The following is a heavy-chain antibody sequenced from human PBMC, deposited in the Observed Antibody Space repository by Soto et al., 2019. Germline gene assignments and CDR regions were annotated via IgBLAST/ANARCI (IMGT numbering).Heavy chain of an antibody. CDR3: AKGTPPGYYGSGSYYDPFDY. J-gene: IGHJ4*02. CDR1: GFTFSSYA. D-gene: IGHD3-10*01. V-gene: IGHV3-23*01. CDR2: ISGSGGST. Sequence: GGSLRLSCAASGFTFSSYAMSWVRQAPGKGLEWVSAISGSGGSTYYADSVKGRFTISRDNSKNTLYPQMNSLRAEDTAVYYCAKGTPPGYYGSGSYYDPFDYWGQGTLVTSPQ.